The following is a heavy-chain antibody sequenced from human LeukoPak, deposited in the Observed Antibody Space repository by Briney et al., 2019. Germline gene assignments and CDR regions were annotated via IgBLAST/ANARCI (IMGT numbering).Heavy chain of an antibody. Sequence: GGSLRLSRAASGFTFSSYSMNWVRQAPGKGLEWVSYISSSSSTIYYADSVKGRFTISRDNSKNTLSLQMNSLRAEDTAVYYCARDLFGSYYFDYWGQGTLVTVSS. V-gene: IGHV3-48*01. CDR2: ISSSSSTI. CDR3: ARDLFGSYYFDY. CDR1: GFTFSSYS. D-gene: IGHD3-10*01. J-gene: IGHJ4*02.